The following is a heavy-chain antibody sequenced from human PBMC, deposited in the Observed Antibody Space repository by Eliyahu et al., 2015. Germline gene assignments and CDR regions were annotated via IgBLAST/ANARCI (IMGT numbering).Heavy chain of an antibody. CDR2: INQDGNEK. CDR1: GFTXSMNW. CDR3: ARVSKLSILGVVMHYFDY. J-gene: IGHJ4*02. Sequence: EVQLVESGGGWVQPGGSLRLXCAAXGFTXSMNWMSWVRQAPGKGLEWVANINQDGNEKYYVDSLKGRFTISRDNANNSLYLQMNSLRAEDTAVYYCARVSKLSILGVVMHYFDYWGQGILVAVXS. D-gene: IGHD3-3*02. V-gene: IGHV3-7*01.